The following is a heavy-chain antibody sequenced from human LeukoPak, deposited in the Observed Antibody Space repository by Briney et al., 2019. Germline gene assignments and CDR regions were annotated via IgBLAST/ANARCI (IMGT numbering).Heavy chain of an antibody. J-gene: IGHJ4*02. CDR2: INHSGST. D-gene: IGHD2-21*02. CDR3: ARDVVVTAIRKYYFDY. CDR1: GGSFSGYY. Sequence: SETLSLTCAVYGGSFSGYYWSWIRQPPGKGQEWIGEINHSGSTNYNPSLKSRVTISVDTSKNQFSLKLSSVTAADTAVYYCARDVVVTAIRKYYFDYWGQGTLVTVSS. V-gene: IGHV4-34*01.